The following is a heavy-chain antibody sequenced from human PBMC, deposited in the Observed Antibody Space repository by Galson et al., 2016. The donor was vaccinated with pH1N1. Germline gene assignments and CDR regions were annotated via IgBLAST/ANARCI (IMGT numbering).Heavy chain of an antibody. Sequence: QSGAEVKKPGESLKISCKASGYSFTSQWIAWVRQVPGKGLEWVGVVNPGGSTIRYSPSFQGQVTISSDTSISTAYLQWISLRTSDTATYYCAGQYDFGDYRGGAFDIWGQGTVVIVSS. CDR1: GYSFTSQW. D-gene: IGHD4-17*01. J-gene: IGHJ3*02. CDR3: AGQYDFGDYRGGAFDI. V-gene: IGHV5-51*03. CDR2: VNPGGSTI.